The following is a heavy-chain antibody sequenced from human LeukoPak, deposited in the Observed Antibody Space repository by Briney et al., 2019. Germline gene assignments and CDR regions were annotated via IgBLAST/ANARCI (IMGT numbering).Heavy chain of an antibody. Sequence: SETLSLTCTVSGGSISSYYWSWIRQPPGKGLEWIGYIYYSGSTNYNPSLKSRVTISVDTSKNQFSLKLSSVTAADTAVYYCARHQSGSLDYWGQGTLVTVSS. CDR3: ARHQSGSLDY. CDR1: GGSISSYY. CDR2: IYYSGST. D-gene: IGHD1-26*01. V-gene: IGHV4-59*08. J-gene: IGHJ4*02.